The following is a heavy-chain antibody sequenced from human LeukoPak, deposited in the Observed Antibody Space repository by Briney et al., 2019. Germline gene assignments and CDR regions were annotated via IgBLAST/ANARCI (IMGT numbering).Heavy chain of an antibody. CDR1: GGSISSYY. D-gene: IGHD5-18*01. Sequence: SETLSLTCTVSGGSISSYYWSWIRQPPGKGLEWIGYISSSGSTNYNPSPKSRVTISIDTSKNQFSLKLGSVTAADTAVYYCARRGYSYGNPYYYYMDVWGKGTTVTVSS. CDR3: ARRGYSYGNPYYYYMDV. V-gene: IGHV4-4*09. CDR2: ISSSGST. J-gene: IGHJ6*03.